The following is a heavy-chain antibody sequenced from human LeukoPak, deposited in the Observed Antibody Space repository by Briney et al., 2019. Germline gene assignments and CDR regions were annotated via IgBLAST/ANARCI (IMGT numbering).Heavy chain of an antibody. V-gene: IGHV4-30-2*01. CDR2: IYHSGST. CDR1: GGSISSGGYS. D-gene: IGHD6-6*01. J-gene: IGHJ4*02. Sequence: SETLSLTCAVSGGSISSGGYSWSWIRQPPGKGLEWIGYIYHSGSTYYNPSLKSRVTISVDRSENQFSLKLSSVTAADTAVYYCARVGSSSGVYFDYRGQGTLVTVSS. CDR3: ARVGSSSGVYFDY.